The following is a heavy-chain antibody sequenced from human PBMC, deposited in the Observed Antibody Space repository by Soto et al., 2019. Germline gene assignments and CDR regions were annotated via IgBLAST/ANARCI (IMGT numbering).Heavy chain of an antibody. Sequence: QVQLQESGPGLVKPSQTLSLTCTVSGGAISSGDNYWSWIRQPPGKGREWIGSIYYSGSTYYNTSLTSRVSISVDTSKNHFSLKLSSVTAADTAVYYCAIAGWLPVWGQVALVTVSS. J-gene: IGHJ4*02. V-gene: IGHV4-30-4*01. CDR1: GGAISSGDNY. D-gene: IGHD5-12*01. CDR2: IYYSGST. CDR3: AIAGWLPV.